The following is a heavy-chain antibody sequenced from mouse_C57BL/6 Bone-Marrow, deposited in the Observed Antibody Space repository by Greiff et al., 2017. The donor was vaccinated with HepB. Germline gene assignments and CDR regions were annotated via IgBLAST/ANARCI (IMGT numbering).Heavy chain of an antibody. D-gene: IGHD3-1*01. Sequence: QVQLQQPGAELVKPGASVKLSCKASGYTFTSYWMQWVKQRPGQGLEWIGEIDPADSYTNYNQKFKGKATLTVDTPSSTAYMQLSSLTSEDSAVYYCAREGRGLLDYWGQGTTLTVSS. CDR2: IDPADSYT. CDR3: AREGRGLLDY. J-gene: IGHJ2*01. CDR1: GYTFTSYW. V-gene: IGHV1-50*01.